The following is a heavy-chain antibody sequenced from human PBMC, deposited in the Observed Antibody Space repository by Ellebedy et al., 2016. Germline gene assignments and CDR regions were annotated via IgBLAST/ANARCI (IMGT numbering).Heavy chain of an antibody. CDR1: GYTFTSYG. V-gene: IGHV1-18*01. J-gene: IGHJ4*02. CDR3: ARDRGIVGATMDSY. D-gene: IGHD1-26*01. CDR2: ISAYNGNT. Sequence: ASVKVSCXASGYTFTSYGISWVRQAPGQGLEWMGWISAYNGNTNYAQKLQGRVTMTTDTSTSTAYMELRSLRSDDTAVYYCARDRGIVGATMDSYWGQGTLVTVSS.